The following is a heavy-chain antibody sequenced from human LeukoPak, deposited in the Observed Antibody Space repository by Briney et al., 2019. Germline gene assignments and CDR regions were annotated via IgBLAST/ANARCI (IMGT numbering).Heavy chain of an antibody. CDR3: ARGTIVVVIKGAFDI. D-gene: IGHD3-22*01. V-gene: IGHV3-48*04. J-gene: IGHJ3*02. CDR2: ISSSGSTI. CDR1: GFTFSSYS. Sequence: SGGSLRLSCAASGFTFSSYSMSWVRQAPGKGLEWVPYISSSGSTIYYADSVKGRFTISRDNAKNSLYLQMNSLRAEDTAVYYCARGTIVVVIKGAFDIWGQGTMVTVSS.